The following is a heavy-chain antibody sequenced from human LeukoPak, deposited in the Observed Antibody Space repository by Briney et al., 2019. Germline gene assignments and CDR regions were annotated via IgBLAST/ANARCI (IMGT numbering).Heavy chain of an antibody. CDR3: AREGSSGQDWYAFDI. CDR1: GFTFTGYY. J-gene: IGHJ3*02. V-gene: IGHV1-2*02. D-gene: IGHD5-12*01. Sequence: ASVRVSCKTSGFTFTGYYVQWVRQAPGQGPEWGGWMYFNSGATRFAPKFQGRVNMTRDTSISTAYMEFSSLRSDDTAMYYCAREGSSGQDWYAFDIWGQGTMLTVSS. CDR2: MYFNSGAT.